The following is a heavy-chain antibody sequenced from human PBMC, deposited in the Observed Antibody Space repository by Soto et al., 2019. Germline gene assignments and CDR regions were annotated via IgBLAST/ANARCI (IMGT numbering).Heavy chain of an antibody. V-gene: IGHV3-21*01. J-gene: IGHJ6*02. CDR1: GFTFSSYS. CDR3: ARDRVVVVAATDLYYYYGMDV. Sequence: GGSLRLSCAASGFTFSSYSMNWVRQAPGKGLEWVSSISSSSSYIYYADSVKGRFTISRDNAKNSLYLQMNSLRAEDTAVYYCARDRVVVVAATDLYYYYGMDVWGQGTTVTVS. CDR2: ISSSSSYI. D-gene: IGHD2-15*01.